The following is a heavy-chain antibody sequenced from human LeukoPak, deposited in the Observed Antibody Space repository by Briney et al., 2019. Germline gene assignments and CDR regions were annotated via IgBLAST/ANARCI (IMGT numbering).Heavy chain of an antibody. CDR2: IYTSGST. V-gene: IGHV4-61*02. J-gene: IGHJ5*02. Sequence: SETLSLTCTVSGGSISSGSYCWSWIRQPAGKGLEWIGRIYTSGSTNYNPSLKSRVTISVDTSKNQSSLKPSSVTAADTAVYYCARAYYYGSGRGFDPWGQGTLVTVSS. CDR1: GGSISSGSYC. D-gene: IGHD3-10*01. CDR3: ARAYYYGSGRGFDP.